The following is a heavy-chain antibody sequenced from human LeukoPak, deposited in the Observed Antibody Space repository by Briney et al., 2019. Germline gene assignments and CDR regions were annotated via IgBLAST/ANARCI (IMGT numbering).Heavy chain of an antibody. J-gene: IGHJ4*02. V-gene: IGHV3-48*01. CDR2: ISSSISTM. CDR1: GFTFSTYS. Sequence: GGSLRLSCAASGFTFSTYSMNWVRQAPGKGLEWVSYISSSISTMYYADSVEGRFTISRDNAKTSLYLQMNSLRAEDTAVYYCARGDIVGATTTPFDYWGQGTLVTVSS. CDR3: ARGDIVGATTTPFDY. D-gene: IGHD1-26*01.